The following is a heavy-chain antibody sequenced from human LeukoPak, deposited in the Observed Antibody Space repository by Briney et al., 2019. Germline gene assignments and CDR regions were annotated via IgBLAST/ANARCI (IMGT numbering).Heavy chain of an antibody. CDR3: ASGVFSSSSGLDETFDY. V-gene: IGHV1-69*04. Sequence: ASVKVSCKASGGTFSSYAISWVRQAPGQGLEWMGRIIPILGIANYAQKFQGRVTITADKSTSTAYMELSSLRSEDTAVYYCASGVFSSSSGLDETFDYWGQGTLVTVSS. CDR2: IIPILGIA. J-gene: IGHJ4*02. CDR1: GGTFSSYA. D-gene: IGHD6-6*01.